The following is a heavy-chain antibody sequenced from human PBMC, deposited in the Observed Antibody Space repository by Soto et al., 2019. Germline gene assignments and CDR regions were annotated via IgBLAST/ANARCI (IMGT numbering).Heavy chain of an antibody. D-gene: IGHD3-22*01. CDR2: ISSSSSYI. J-gene: IGHJ4*02. CDR1: GFTFSSYS. Sequence: GGSLRLSCAASGFTFSSYSMNWVRQAPGKGLEWVSSISSSSSYIYYADSVKGRFTISRDNAKNSLYLQMNSLRAEDTAVYYIAFFQYCYDSSRHSYSGQGTLVTVSS. V-gene: IGHV3-21*01. CDR3: AFFQYCYDSSRHSY.